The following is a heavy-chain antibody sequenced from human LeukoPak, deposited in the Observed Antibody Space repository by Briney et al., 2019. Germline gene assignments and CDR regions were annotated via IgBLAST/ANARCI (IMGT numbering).Heavy chain of an antibody. V-gene: IGHV1-69*06. CDR1: GGTFSSYA. Sequence: SVKVSCKASGGTFSSYAISWVRQAPGQGLEWMGGIIPIFGTANYAQKFQGRVTITADKSTSTAYMELSSLRSEDTAVYYCAKDKDYYDSPDAFDIWGQGTMVTVSS. D-gene: IGHD3-22*01. J-gene: IGHJ3*02. CDR3: AKDKDYYDSPDAFDI. CDR2: IIPIFGTA.